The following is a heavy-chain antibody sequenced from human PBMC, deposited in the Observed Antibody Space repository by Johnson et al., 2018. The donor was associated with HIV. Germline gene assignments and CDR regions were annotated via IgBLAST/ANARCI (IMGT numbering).Heavy chain of an antibody. D-gene: IGHD6-19*01. CDR1: GFTFSNYG. J-gene: IGHJ3*02. V-gene: IGHV3-13*01. CDR3: AKGRAGTTGGDHDAFDI. Sequence: VQLVESGGDMVQPGGSLRVSCAASGFTFSNYGMHWVRQATGKGLEWVSAIGTAGDTYYPGSVKGRFTISRENAKNSLYLQMNSLGAGDTAVYYCAKGRAGTTGGDHDAFDIWGQGTMVTVSS. CDR2: IGTAGDT.